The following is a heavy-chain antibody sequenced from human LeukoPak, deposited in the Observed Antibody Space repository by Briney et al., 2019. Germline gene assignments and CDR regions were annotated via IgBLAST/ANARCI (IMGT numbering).Heavy chain of an antibody. J-gene: IGHJ4*02. D-gene: IGHD7-27*01. CDR3: ARANWGHPMYYFDY. CDR2: IYSGGST. Sequence: GGSLRLSCAASGFTVSSNYMSWVRQAPGKGLEWVSIIYSGGSTYYADSVKGRFTISRDNSKNTLYLQMNSLRAEDTAVYYCARANWGHPMYYFDYWGQGTLVTVSA. V-gene: IGHV3-66*01. CDR1: GFTVSSNY.